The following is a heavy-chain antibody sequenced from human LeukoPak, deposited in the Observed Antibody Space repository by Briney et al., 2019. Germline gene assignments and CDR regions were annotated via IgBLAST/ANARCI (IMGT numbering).Heavy chain of an antibody. Sequence: SETLSLTCTVSGGSISSSSYYWGWIRQPPGRGLEWIGSIYYSGSTSYNPSLKSRVTISVDTSKNQFSLKLSSVTAADTAVYYCARAVAARRYFDYWGQGTLVTVSS. CDR2: IYYSGST. CDR3: ARAVAARRYFDY. CDR1: GGSISSSSYY. D-gene: IGHD6-19*01. J-gene: IGHJ4*02. V-gene: IGHV4-39*01.